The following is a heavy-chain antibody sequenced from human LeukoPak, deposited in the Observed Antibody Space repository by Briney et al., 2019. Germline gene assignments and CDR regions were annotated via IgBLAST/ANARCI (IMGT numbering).Heavy chain of an antibody. CDR3: AKADSSGWYSAEYFQH. CDR1: GFTFSSYA. V-gene: IGHV3-23*01. J-gene: IGHJ1*01. CDR2: ISGSGGST. Sequence: GGSLRLSCAASGFTFSSYAMIWVRQAPGKGLEWVSAISGSGGSTYYADSVKGRFTISRDNSKNTLYLQMNSLRAEDTAVYYCAKADSSGWYSAEYFQHWGQGTLVTVSS. D-gene: IGHD6-19*01.